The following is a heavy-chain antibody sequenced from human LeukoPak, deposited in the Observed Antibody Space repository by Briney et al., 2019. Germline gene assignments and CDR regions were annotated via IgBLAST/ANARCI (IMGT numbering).Heavy chain of an antibody. V-gene: IGHV4-38-2*01. Sequence: SGTLSLTCAVSGYSISSGYYWGWIRQPPGKGLEWIGSMYHNRGTYYNPSLKSRVTISMDTSKNQFSLRLSSVTAAGTAVYYCASYYASGVSAYDYFGMDVWGKGTTVTVSS. CDR1: GYSISSGYY. CDR3: ASYYASGVSAYDYFGMDV. J-gene: IGHJ6*04. CDR2: MYHNRGT. D-gene: IGHD3-10*01.